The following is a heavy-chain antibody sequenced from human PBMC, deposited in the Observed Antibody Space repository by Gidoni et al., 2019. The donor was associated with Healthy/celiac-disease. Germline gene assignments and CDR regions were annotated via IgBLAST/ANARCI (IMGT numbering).Heavy chain of an antibody. CDR2: IFSNDEK. Sequence: QVTLKESGPVLVKPTETLTLTCTVSGFSLSNARMGVSWIRQPPGKALEWLAHIFSNDEKSYSTSLKSRLTISKDTSKSQVVLTMTNMDPVDTATYYCARIPSPITIFGVVIYYYYMDVWGKGTTVTVSS. CDR1: GFSLSNARMG. V-gene: IGHV2-26*01. CDR3: ARIPSPITIFGVVIYYYYMDV. J-gene: IGHJ6*03. D-gene: IGHD3-3*01.